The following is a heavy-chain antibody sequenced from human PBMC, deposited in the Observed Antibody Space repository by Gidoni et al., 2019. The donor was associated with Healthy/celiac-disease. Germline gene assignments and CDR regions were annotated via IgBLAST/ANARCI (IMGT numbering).Heavy chain of an antibody. D-gene: IGHD3-10*01. Sequence: QVQRVESGGGVVQPGRSLRLSCAAYGFTFSSYGMHRVRQAPGKGLEWVAVIWYDGSNKYYADAVKGRFTISRDNSENTLYLQMNSLRAEDTAVYYCARDQTGWFGELYYYYGMDVWGQGTTVTVS. CDR3: ARDQTGWFGELYYYYGMDV. V-gene: IGHV3-33*01. J-gene: IGHJ6*02. CDR1: GFTFSSYG. CDR2: IWYDGSNK.